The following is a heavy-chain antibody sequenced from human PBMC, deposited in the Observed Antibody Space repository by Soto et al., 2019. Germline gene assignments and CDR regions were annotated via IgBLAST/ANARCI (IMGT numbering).Heavy chain of an antibody. J-gene: IGHJ4*02. V-gene: IGHV3-23*01. D-gene: IGHD1-26*01. CDR1: GFTFSRYA. CDR3: ANYLTAVGATSPFEY. CDR2: ISGSGGST. Sequence: GGSLRLSCAASGFTFSRYAMSWIRQAPGKGLEWVSAISGSGGSTYYADSVKGRFTISRDNSKDTLYLQMNSLRAEDTAVYFCANYLTAVGATSPFEYWGQGTPVTVSS.